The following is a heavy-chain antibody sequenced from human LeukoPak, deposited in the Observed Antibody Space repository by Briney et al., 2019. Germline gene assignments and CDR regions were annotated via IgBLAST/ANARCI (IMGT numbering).Heavy chain of an antibody. CDR2: IYYSGST. J-gene: IGHJ4*02. D-gene: IGHD1-26*01. V-gene: IGHV4-39*01. Sequence: PSETLSLTCTVSGGSISSSSHYWGWIRQPPGKGLEWIGSIYYSGSTYYNPSLKSRVTISVDTSKNQFSLKLSSVTAADTAVYYCARPGGIMEDYWGQGTLVTVSS. CDR3: ARPGGIMEDY. CDR1: GGSISSSSHY.